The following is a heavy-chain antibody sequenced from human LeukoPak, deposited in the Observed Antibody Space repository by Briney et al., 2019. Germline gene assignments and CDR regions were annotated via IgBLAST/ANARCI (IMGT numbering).Heavy chain of an antibody. J-gene: IGHJ6*02. Sequence: WGSLRLSCAASGFALSSHWMTCVRQVPGRGPEWVANVNRDGSETYYLDSVKGRFTISKDNAKNSLYLQMNSLRAEDTALYHCARNNGMDVWGQGTTVIVSS. CDR2: VNRDGSET. CDR3: ARNNGMDV. V-gene: IGHV3-7*03. CDR1: GFALSSHW.